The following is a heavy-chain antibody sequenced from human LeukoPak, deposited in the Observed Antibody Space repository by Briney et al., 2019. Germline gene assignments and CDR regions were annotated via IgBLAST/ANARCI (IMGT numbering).Heavy chain of an antibody. CDR2: ISYDGSNK. CDR3: ARVIAVAGTSDY. V-gene: IGHV3-30-3*01. D-gene: IGHD6-19*01. CDR1: GFTFSSYA. Sequence: GGSLRLSCAASGFTFSSYAMHWVRQAPGNGLEWVAVISYDGSNKYYADSVKGRFTISRDNSKNTLYLQMNSLRAEDTAVYYCARVIAVAGTSDYWGQGTLVTVSS. J-gene: IGHJ4*02.